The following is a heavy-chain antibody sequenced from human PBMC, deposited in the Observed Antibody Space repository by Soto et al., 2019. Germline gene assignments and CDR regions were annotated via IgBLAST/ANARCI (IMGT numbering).Heavy chain of an antibody. CDR1: GYTFTSYA. D-gene: IGHD6-19*01. CDR2: INAGNGNT. V-gene: IGHV1-3*01. J-gene: IGHJ4*02. CDR3: ARVGMSLAARWLVLAETFDY. Sequence: ASVKVSCKASGYTFTSYAMHWVRQAPGQRLEWMGWINAGNGNTKYSQKFQGRVTITRDTAASTAYMELSSLRSEDTAVYYCARVGMSLAARWLVLAETFDYWGQGTLVTVSS.